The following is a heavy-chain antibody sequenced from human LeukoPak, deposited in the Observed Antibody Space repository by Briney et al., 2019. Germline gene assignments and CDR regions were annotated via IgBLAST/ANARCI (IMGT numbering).Heavy chain of an antibody. V-gene: IGHV3-7*01. CDR3: ARGQLWFGELVSAFDI. Sequence: GGSLRLSCAASGFTFSSNWMSWVRQAQGKGLQLVANIKQDGREKNYVDSVKGRFSISRDNAKKSLYLQMNGLRAEDTAVYYCARGQLWFGELVSAFDIWGQGTMVTVSS. J-gene: IGHJ3*02. D-gene: IGHD3-10*01. CDR1: GFTFSSNW. CDR2: IKQDGREK.